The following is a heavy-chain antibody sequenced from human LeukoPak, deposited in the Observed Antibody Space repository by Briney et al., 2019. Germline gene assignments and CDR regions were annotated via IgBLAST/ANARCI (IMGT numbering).Heavy chain of an antibody. J-gene: IGHJ1*01. D-gene: IGHD3-16*02. CDR2: INHSGST. V-gene: IGHV4-34*01. CDR1: GGSFSGYY. Sequence: PSETLSLTCAVYGGSFSGYYWSWIRQPPGKGLEWIGEINHSGSTNYNPSLKSRVTISVDTSKNQFSLKLSSVTAADTAVYYCARGPPMITFGGVIAKYFQHWGRAPWSPSPQ. CDR3: ARGPPMITFGGVIAKYFQH.